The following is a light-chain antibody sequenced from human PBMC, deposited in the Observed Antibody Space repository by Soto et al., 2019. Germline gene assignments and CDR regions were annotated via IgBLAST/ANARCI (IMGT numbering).Light chain of an antibody. CDR1: SSDIGGY. Sequence: QSALTQPASVSGSPGQPITISCTGTSSDIGGYVSWYQQHPGNAPKLIIYEVTNRPSGVSNRFSGSKSGNTASLTISGLQTEDEADYYCSSYTSSTTLVFGTGTKVTVL. CDR2: EVT. CDR3: SSYTSSTTLV. J-gene: IGLJ1*01. V-gene: IGLV2-14*01.